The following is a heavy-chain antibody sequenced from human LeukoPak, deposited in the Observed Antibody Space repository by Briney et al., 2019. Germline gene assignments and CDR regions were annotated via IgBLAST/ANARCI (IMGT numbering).Heavy chain of an antibody. J-gene: IGHJ4*02. D-gene: IGHD3-3*01. CDR3: AKASITIFGVVIADPSYYFDY. V-gene: IGHV3-23*01. CDR1: GFTFSGYA. CDR2: IIGIGGST. Sequence: GGSLRLSCAAPGFTFSGYAISWVRQAPGKGLEWVSAIIGIGGSTYYADSVKGRFTISRDNSKNTLYLQMNSLRAEDTAVYYCAKASITIFGVVIADPSYYFDYWGQGTLVTVSS.